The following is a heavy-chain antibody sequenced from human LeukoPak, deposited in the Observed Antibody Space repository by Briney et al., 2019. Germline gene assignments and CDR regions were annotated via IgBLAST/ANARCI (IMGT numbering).Heavy chain of an antibody. Sequence: QSGGSLRLSCAASGFTFSSYAMSWVRQAPGKGLEWVAVISYDGSNKYYADSVKGRFTISRDNSKNTLYLQMNSLRAEDTAVYYCARDRILRFLEWLPPAYYFDYWGQGTLVTVSS. CDR3: ARDRILRFLEWLPPAYYFDY. D-gene: IGHD3-3*01. V-gene: IGHV3-30-3*01. CDR2: ISYDGSNK. J-gene: IGHJ4*02. CDR1: GFTFSSYA.